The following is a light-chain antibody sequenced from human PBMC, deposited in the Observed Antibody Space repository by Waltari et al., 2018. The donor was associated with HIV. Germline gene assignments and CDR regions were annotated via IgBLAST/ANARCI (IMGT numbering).Light chain of an antibody. Sequence: SYELTQPPSVSVSPGQTARITCSGDALPKQYAYWYQQKSGQAPVLVIYEDSKRPSGIPWRFSGSISGTMATLTISGAQVEDEADYYCYSTDSSGKPFGGGTKLTVL. CDR1: ALPKQY. V-gene: IGLV3-10*01. J-gene: IGLJ2*01. CDR2: EDS. CDR3: YSTDSSGKP.